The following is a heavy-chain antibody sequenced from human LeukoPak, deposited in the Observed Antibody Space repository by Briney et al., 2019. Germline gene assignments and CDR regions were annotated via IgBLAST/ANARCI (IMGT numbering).Heavy chain of an antibody. V-gene: IGHV4-59*11. J-gene: IGHJ6*04. CDR2: IYYSGST. CDR1: GGSISSHY. Sequence: SETLSLTCTVSGGSISSHYWSWIRQPPGKGLEWIGYIYYSGSTHYNPSLKSRVTISVDTSKNQFSLKLSSVTAADTAVYYCARDRSHMDVWGKGTTVTVSS. CDR3: ARDRSHMDV.